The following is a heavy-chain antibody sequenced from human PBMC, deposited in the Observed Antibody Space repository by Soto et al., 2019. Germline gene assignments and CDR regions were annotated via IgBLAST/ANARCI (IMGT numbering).Heavy chain of an antibody. D-gene: IGHD6-19*01. J-gene: IGHJ3*02. CDR3: AREGQCLLPGTFDI. V-gene: IGHV1-69*01. CDR1: GGTFSSYA. Sequence: QVQLVQSGAEVKKPGYSVKVSCKASGGTFSSYAISWVRQAPGQGLEWMGGISPIFGTANYAQNFQGRVTITADESTSTAYRELSSLSSEYTCVYYCAREGQCLLPGTFDIWGQGTMVTVSS. CDR2: ISPIFGTA.